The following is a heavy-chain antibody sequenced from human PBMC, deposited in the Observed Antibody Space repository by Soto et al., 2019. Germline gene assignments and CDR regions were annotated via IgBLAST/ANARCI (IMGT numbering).Heavy chain of an antibody. CDR2: IKQDGSEK. V-gene: IGHV3-7*01. D-gene: IGHD6-19*01. CDR3: ARGLYSSGWIFNY. CDR1: GFTFSSYW. Sequence: ESGGGLVQPGGSLRLSCAASGFTFSSYWMSWVRQAPGKGLEWVANIKQDGSEKYYVDSVKGRFTISRDNAKNSLYLQMNSLRAEDTAVYYCARGLYSSGWIFNYWGQGTLVTVSS. J-gene: IGHJ4*02.